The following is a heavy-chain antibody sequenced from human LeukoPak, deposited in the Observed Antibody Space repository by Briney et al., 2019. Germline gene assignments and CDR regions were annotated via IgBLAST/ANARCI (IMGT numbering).Heavy chain of an antibody. CDR1: GFTFSSYG. CDR2: IWYDGSNK. J-gene: IGHJ6*04. V-gene: IGHV3-33*01. Sequence: GGSLRLSCAASGFTFSSYGMHWVRQAPGKGLEWVAVIWYDGSNKYYADSVKGRFTISRDNPKNTLYLQMNSLRAEDTAVYYCARPYSSGWYFPLYYGMDVWGKGTTVTVSS. CDR3: ARPYSSGWYFPLYYGMDV. D-gene: IGHD6-19*01.